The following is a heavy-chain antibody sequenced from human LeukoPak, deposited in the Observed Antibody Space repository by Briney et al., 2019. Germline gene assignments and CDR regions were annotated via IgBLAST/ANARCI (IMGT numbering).Heavy chain of an antibody. CDR1: GYSISSGYY. V-gene: IGHV4-38-2*02. CDR2: IYHTGST. J-gene: IGHJ4*02. Sequence: PSETLPLTCTVSGYSISSGYYWGWIRQPPGKGLEWIGIIYHTGSTYYNPSLKSRATISLDTSKNQFSLKMTSGTAADTAVYYCARRTTYFGWRPSESPSCFDYWGQGTLVTVSS. CDR3: ARRTTYFGWRPSESPSCFDY. D-gene: IGHD3-9*01.